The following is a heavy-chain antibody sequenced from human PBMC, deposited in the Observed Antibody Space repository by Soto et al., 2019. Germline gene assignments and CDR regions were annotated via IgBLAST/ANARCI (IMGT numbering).Heavy chain of an antibody. CDR3: ARLGDYYQAFDY. D-gene: IGHD3-22*01. Sequence: SETLSLTCTVSGGSITTYQWSWIRQPPGKGLEWIGGYSGFTDYSPSLKSRVTISVDASKSQFSLNLRSVTAADTAVYYCARLGDYYQAFDYWGHGALVTVSS. J-gene: IGHJ4*01. CDR1: GGSITTYQ. CDR2: YSGFT. V-gene: IGHV4-59*08.